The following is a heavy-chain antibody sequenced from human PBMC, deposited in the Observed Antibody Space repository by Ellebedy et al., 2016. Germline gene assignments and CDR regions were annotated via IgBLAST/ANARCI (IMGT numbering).Heavy chain of an antibody. CDR3: AREGPQRLVDF. CDR1: GYKFSNYW. D-gene: IGHD6-25*01. Sequence: GESLKISXKGSGYKFSNYWIGWVRQKPGKGLEWMGIIYPGDSDARYSPSFQGQVNISVDKSISTASLQWTSLKASDSGVYYCAREGPQRLVDFWGQGTLVTVSS. CDR2: IYPGDSDA. J-gene: IGHJ4*02. V-gene: IGHV5-51*01.